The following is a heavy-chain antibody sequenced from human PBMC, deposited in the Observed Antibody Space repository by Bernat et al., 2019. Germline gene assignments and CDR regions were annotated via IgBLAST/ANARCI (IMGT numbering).Heavy chain of an antibody. J-gene: IGHJ5*02. CDR3: ARGGDYLWGPTNWFDP. CDR2: IYHSGST. CDR1: GYSISSGYY. Sequence: QVQLQESGPGLVKPSETLSLTCAVSGYSISSGYYWGWIRQPPGKGLEWIGSIYHSGSTYYNPSLKSRVTISVATSKNQFSLTLSSVTAADTAVYYCARGGDYLWGPTNWFDPWGQGTLVTVSS. D-gene: IGHD4-17*01. V-gene: IGHV4-38-2*01.